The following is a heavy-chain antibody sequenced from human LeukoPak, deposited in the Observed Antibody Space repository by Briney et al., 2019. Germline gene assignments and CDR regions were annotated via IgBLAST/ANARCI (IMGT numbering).Heavy chain of an antibody. CDR1: GYTLTELS. Sequence: ASVKVSCKVSGYTLTELSMHWVRQAPRKGLEWMGGFDPEDGETIYAQKFQGRVTMTEDTSTDTAYMELSSLRSEDTAVYYCATDGKWIQLGGGDWDRDYWGLGTLVTVSS. J-gene: IGHJ4*02. D-gene: IGHD5-18*01. CDR3: ATDGKWIQLGGGDWDRDY. V-gene: IGHV1-24*01. CDR2: FDPEDGET.